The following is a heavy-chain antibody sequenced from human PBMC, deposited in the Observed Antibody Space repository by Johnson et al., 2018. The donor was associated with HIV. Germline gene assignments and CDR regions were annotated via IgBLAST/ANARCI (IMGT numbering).Heavy chain of an antibody. CDR3: ATSTASDAFDI. D-gene: IGHD1-1*01. V-gene: IGHV3-33*08. CDR1: GFTFSSYA. J-gene: IGHJ3*02. Sequence: QVQLVESGGGVVQPGRSLRLSCAASGFTFSSYAMHWVRQAPGKGLEWVAVIWYDGSNKYYADSVKGRFTISRDNSKNTLYLQMNSLRAEDTAVCYCATSTASDAFDIWGQGTMVTVSS. CDR2: IWYDGSNK.